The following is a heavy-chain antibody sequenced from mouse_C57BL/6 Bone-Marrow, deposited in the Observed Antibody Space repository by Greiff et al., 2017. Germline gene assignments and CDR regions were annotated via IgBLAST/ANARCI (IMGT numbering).Heavy chain of an antibody. Sequence: EVKLMESGGGLVKPGGSLKLPCAASGFTFSDYGMHWVRQAPEKGLEWVAYISSGSSTIYYADTVKGRFTISRDNAKNTLFLQMTSLRSEDTAMYYCARPFTTVVPFAYWGQGTLVTVSA. D-gene: IGHD1-1*01. V-gene: IGHV5-17*01. J-gene: IGHJ3*01. CDR3: ARPFTTVVPFAY. CDR1: GFTFSDYG. CDR2: ISSGSSTI.